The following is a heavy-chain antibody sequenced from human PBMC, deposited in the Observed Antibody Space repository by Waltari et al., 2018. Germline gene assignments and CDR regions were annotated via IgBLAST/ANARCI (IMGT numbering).Heavy chain of an antibody. CDR2: IYYSGST. Sequence: QLQLQESGPGLVKPSETLSLTCPVSGGSISSSSYYWGSIPPPPGKGLEWIGSIYYSGSTYYNPSLKSRVTISVDTSKNQFSLKLSSVTAADTAVYYCARPGGRDGYNWADAFDIWGQGTMVTVSS. J-gene: IGHJ3*02. CDR1: GGSISSSSYY. D-gene: IGHD5-12*01. V-gene: IGHV4-39*07. CDR3: ARPGGRDGYNWADAFDI.